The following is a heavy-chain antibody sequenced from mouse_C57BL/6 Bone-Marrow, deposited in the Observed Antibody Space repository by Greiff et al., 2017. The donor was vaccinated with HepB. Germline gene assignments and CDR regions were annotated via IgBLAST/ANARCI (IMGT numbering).Heavy chain of an antibody. V-gene: IGHV14-4*01. J-gene: IGHJ4*01. Sequence: VQLQQSGAELVRPGASVKLSCTASGFNIKDDYMHWVKQRPEQGLEWIGWIDPENGDTEYASKFQGKATITADTSSNTAYLQLSSLTSEDTAVYYCTTLLLRYLGFDYWGQGTSVTVSS. D-gene: IGHD1-1*01. CDR2: IDPENGDT. CDR1: GFNIKDDY. CDR3: TTLLLRYLGFDY.